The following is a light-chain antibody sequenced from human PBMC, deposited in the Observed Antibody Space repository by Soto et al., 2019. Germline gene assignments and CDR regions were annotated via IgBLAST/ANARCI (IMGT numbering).Light chain of an antibody. CDR3: QQYNNWPPWT. Sequence: EIVMTQSPATLSVSPGGRATLSCRASQSISNKLAWYQQKPGQAPRLLIYGASTRATDIPARFSGSGSGTEFTLTISSLQSEDFAVYYCQQYNNWPPWTFGQGTKV. CDR2: GAS. J-gene: IGKJ1*01. CDR1: QSISNK. V-gene: IGKV3-15*01.